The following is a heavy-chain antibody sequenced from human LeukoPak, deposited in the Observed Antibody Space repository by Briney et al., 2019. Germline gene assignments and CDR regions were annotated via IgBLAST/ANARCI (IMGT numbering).Heavy chain of an antibody. D-gene: IGHD6-13*01. CDR1: GGSISSTIYY. J-gene: IGHJ4*02. Sequence: SETLSLTCSVSGGSISSTIYYWGWIRQPPGKGLEWIGSIYCSGTTYYNPSLKSRVTISLETSKNQFSLKLSSVTAADTAVYYCASRPTYSSSWYFDYWGQGTLVTVSS. CDR3: ASRPTYSSSWYFDY. V-gene: IGHV4-39*07. CDR2: IYCSGTT.